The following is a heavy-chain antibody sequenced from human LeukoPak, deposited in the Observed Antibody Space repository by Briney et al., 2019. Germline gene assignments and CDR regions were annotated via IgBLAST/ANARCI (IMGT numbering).Heavy chain of an antibody. CDR1: GYTFTSYY. J-gene: IGHJ5*02. CDR3: ARESTLQSYYDFWSGVNNWFDP. V-gene: IGHV1-46*01. Sequence: ASVKVSCKASGYTFTSYYMHWVRQAPGQGLEWMGIINPSGGSTSYAQKFQGRVTMTRNTSISTAYMELSRLRSDDTAVYYCARESTLQSYYDFWSGVNNWFDPWGQGTLVTVSS. CDR2: INPSGGST. D-gene: IGHD3-3*01.